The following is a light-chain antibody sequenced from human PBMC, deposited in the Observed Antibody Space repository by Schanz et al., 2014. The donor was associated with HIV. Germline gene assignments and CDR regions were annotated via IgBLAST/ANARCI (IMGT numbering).Light chain of an antibody. CDR3: ATWDDSLEGWV. V-gene: IGLV1-44*01. Sequence: QSVLTQPPSASGTPGQRVTISCSGSSSNFRSNAVNWYQQLPGTAPRLVIYNTFHRPSGVPDRLSGSGSGTSASLVISGLQSEDESDFFCATWDDSLEGWVFGGGTQLTVL. CDR2: NTF. CDR1: SSNFRSNA. J-gene: IGLJ3*02.